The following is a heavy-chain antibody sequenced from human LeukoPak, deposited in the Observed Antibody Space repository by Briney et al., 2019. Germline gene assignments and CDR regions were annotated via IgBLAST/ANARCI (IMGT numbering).Heavy chain of an antibody. CDR3: IYDLGY. D-gene: IGHD3-16*01. J-gene: IGHJ4*02. CDR1: GDSISSSTSS. Sequence: SETLSLTCTVSGDSISSSTSSWGWIRQPPGKGLEWIGNISYSGSTYYNPSLKSRVTISIDTSKNQFSLKLSSVTAADTAIYYCIYDLGYWGQGTLVTVSS. V-gene: IGHV4-39*01. CDR2: ISYSGST.